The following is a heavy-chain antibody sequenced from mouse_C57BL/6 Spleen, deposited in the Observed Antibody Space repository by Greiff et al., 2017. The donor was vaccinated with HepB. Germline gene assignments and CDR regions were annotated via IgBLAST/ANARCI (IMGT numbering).Heavy chain of an antibody. CDR3: AGSAYDGYSGYAMDY. D-gene: IGHD2-3*01. CDR1: GFNIKDYY. Sequence: EVQLVESGAELVKPGASVKLSCTASGFNIKDYYMHWVKQRTEQGLEWIGRIDPEDGETKYAPKFQGKATITADTSSNTAYLQLSSLTSEDTAVYYCAGSAYDGYSGYAMDYWGQGTSVTVSS. CDR2: IDPEDGET. V-gene: IGHV14-2*01. J-gene: IGHJ4*01.